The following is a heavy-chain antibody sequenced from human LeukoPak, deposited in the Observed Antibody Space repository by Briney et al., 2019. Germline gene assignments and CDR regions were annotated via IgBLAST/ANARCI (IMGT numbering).Heavy chain of an antibody. Sequence: GGSLRLSCAASGFTVSSNYMSWVRQAPGKGLEWVSVIYSGGSTYYADSVKGRFTISRDNSKNTLYLQMNSLGAEDTAVHYCVFAFDIWGQGTMVTVSS. CDR1: GFTVSSNY. CDR3: VFAFDI. V-gene: IGHV3-66*01. CDR2: IYSGGST. J-gene: IGHJ3*02.